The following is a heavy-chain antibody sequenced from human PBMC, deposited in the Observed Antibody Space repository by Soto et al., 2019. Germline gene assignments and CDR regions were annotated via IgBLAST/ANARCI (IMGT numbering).Heavy chain of an antibody. CDR2: INPSGGST. CDR1: GYTFTSYY. Sequence: ASVKVSCKASGYTFTSYYMHWVRQAPGQGLEWMGIINPSGGSTSYAQKFQGRVTMTRDTSTSTVYMKLSSLRSEDTAVYYCARAGYSSGWYDGYYYYYGMDVWGQGTTVTVSS. CDR3: ARAGYSSGWYDGYYYYYGMDV. J-gene: IGHJ6*02. V-gene: IGHV1-46*01. D-gene: IGHD6-19*01.